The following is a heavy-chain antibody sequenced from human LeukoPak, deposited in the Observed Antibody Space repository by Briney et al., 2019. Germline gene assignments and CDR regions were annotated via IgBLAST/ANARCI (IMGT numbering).Heavy chain of an antibody. CDR1: GFTFSSYG. CDR2: IRYDGSNK. J-gene: IGHJ4*02. D-gene: IGHD5-18*01. CDR3: AKGRRGYSYGYDYFDH. V-gene: IGHV3-30*02. Sequence: GGSLRLSCAASGFTFSSYGMHWVRQAPGKGLEWVAFIRYDGSNKYYADSVKGRFTISRDNSKNTLYLQMNSLRAEDTAVYYCAKGRRGYSYGYDYFDHWGQGTLVTVSS.